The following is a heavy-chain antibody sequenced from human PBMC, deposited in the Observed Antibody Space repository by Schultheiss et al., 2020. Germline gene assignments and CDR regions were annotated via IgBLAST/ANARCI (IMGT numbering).Heavy chain of an antibody. D-gene: IGHD1-26*01. CDR3: ARLSGTYGSDCDY. Sequence: TLSLTCTVSGGSISSGSYYWSWIRQPAGKGLEWIGRIYTSGSTNYNPSLKSRVTISVDPSKDQFSLKLSSVTAADTAVYYCARLSGTYGSDCDYWGQGTLVTVSS. J-gene: IGHJ4*02. V-gene: IGHV4-61*02. CDR2: IYTSGST. CDR1: GGSISSGSYY.